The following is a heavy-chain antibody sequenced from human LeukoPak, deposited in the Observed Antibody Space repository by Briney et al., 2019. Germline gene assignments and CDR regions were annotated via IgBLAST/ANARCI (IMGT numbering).Heavy chain of an antibody. CDR3: AKDQYGYSSDAAFDT. D-gene: IGHD6-19*01. V-gene: IGHV3-30*18. J-gene: IGHJ3*02. CDR1: GFTFSSYG. Sequence: PGGSLRLSCAASGFTFSSYGMHWVRQAPGKGLEWVAVISYDGSNKYYADSVKGRFTISRDNSKNTLYLQMNSLRAEDTAVYYCAKDQYGYSSDAAFDTWGQGTMVTVSS. CDR2: ISYDGSNK.